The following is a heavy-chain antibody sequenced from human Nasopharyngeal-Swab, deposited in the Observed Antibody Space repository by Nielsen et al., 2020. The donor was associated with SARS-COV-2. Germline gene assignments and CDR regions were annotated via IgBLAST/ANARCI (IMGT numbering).Heavy chain of an antibody. CDR2: IWYDGSNK. V-gene: IGHV3-33*01. CDR3: ARELAAAGTGGN. D-gene: IGHD6-13*01. J-gene: IGHJ4*02. Sequence: GGSLRPSCAASGFTFSSYGMHWVRQAPGKGLEWVAVIWYDGSNKYYADSVKGRFTISRDNSKNTLYLQMNSLRAEDTAVYYCARELAAAGTGGNWGQGTLVTVSS. CDR1: GFTFSSYG.